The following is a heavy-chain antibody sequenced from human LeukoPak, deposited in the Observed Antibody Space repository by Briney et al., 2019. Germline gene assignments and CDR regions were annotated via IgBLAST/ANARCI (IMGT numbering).Heavy chain of an antibody. CDR3: ASSPYSGSYYYYGMDV. D-gene: IGHD1-26*01. CDR1: GYTFTSYY. V-gene: IGHV1-46*01. J-gene: IGHJ6*02. CDR2: INPSGGST. Sequence: ASVKVSCKASGYTFTSYYMHWVRQAPGQGLEWMGIINPSGGSTSYAQKFQGRVTITRDRSMSTAYMELSSLRSEDTAMYYCASSPYSGSYYYYGMDVWGQGTTVTVSS.